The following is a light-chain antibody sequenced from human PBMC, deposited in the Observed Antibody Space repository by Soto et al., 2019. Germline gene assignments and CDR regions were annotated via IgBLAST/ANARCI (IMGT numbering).Light chain of an antibody. V-gene: IGKV3-20*01. J-gene: IGKJ2*01. CDR1: QTVSSSD. CDR3: RHYGSSPPMYT. Sequence: EIVLTQSPGTLSLSPGERATLSCRASQTVSSSDLAWHQQKPGQAPRLLIYGASSRATGIQDRFSGSGSGTDFTLTISRLEPEDSAVYYCRHYGSSPPMYTFGQGTKREIK. CDR2: GAS.